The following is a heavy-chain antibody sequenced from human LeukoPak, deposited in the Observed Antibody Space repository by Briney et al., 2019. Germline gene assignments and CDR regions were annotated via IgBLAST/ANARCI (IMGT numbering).Heavy chain of an antibody. CDR1: GYKFTNNW. CDR3: ARDFYAGIPQYYFDY. J-gene: IGHJ4*02. D-gene: IGHD3-10*01. V-gene: IGHV1-2*02. Sequence: GESLKISCKASGYKFTNNWIGWVRQMPGKGLEWMGWINPNSGGTNYAQKFQGRVTMTRDTSISTAYMELSRLRSDDTAVYYCARDFYAGIPQYYFDYWGQGTLVTVSS. CDR2: INPNSGGT.